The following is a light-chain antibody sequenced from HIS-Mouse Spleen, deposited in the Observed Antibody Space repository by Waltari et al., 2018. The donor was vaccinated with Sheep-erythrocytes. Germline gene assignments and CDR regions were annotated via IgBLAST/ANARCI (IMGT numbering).Light chain of an antibody. CDR3: QQYYSTPLT. CDR2: GAS. CDR1: QSVLYSSNNKNY. J-gene: IGKJ4*01. V-gene: IGKV4-1*01. Sequence: DIVMTQSPDSLAVSLGERATINCKSSQSVLYSSNNKNYLAWYQQKPGQPTKLLIYGASTRESGVPDRVSGSGSGTDFTLTISSLQAEDVAVYYCQQYYSTPLTFGGGTKVEIK.